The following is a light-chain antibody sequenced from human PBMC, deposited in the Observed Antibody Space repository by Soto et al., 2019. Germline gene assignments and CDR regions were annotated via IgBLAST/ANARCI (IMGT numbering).Light chain of an antibody. CDR3: QQRINWLT. J-gene: IGKJ1*01. V-gene: IGKV3-11*01. CDR1: QSVSSY. Sequence: DIVWTQTPDTLSLSPGERATLSCRASQSVSSYLAWYQQKPGQAPRLLIYDASNRATGIPARFSGSGSGTGFTLTISSLEPEDFAVYFCQQRINWLTFGQGT. CDR2: DAS.